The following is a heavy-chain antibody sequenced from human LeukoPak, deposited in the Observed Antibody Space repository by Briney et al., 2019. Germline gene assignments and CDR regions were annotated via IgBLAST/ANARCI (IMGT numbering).Heavy chain of an antibody. V-gene: IGHV3-30*02. D-gene: IGHD3-3*01. CDR1: GFTFSSSG. CDR3: AKGNVSRFLEWFDP. Sequence: GGSLRLSCAASGFTFSSSGMHWVRQAPGTGLDWVAFIRYDGSNEYYGDSVKGRFTISRDNSKNTLYLQMNSLRAEDTAVYYCAKGNVSRFLEWFDPWGQGTLVTVSS. CDR2: IRYDGSNE. J-gene: IGHJ5*02.